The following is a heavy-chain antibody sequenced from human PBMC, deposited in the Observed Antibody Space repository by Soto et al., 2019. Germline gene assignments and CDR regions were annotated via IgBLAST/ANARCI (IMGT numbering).Heavy chain of an antibody. Sequence: SETLSLTCTVSGGSISSYYWSWIRQPPGKGLEWIGYIYYSGSTNYNPSLKSRVTISVDTSKKQVSLKLSSVTAADTAVYYCAKTPYSGYLWFDPWGQGTLVTVSS. D-gene: IGHD3-22*01. V-gene: IGHV4-59*01. J-gene: IGHJ5*02. CDR2: IYYSGST. CDR3: AKTPYSGYLWFDP. CDR1: GGSISSYY.